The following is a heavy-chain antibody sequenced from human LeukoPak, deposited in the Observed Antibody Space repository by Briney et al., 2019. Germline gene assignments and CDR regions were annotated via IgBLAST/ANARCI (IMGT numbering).Heavy chain of an antibody. J-gene: IGHJ4*02. V-gene: IGHV3-48*01. D-gene: IGHD4-17*01. Sequence: TGGSLRLSCAASGFTFSSYSMNWVRQAPGKGLEWVSYISSSSSTIYYADSVKGRFTISRDNAKNSLYLQMNSLRAEDTAVYYFARDDYGETLDYWGQGTLVTVSS. CDR2: ISSSSSTI. CDR3: ARDDYGETLDY. CDR1: GFTFSSYS.